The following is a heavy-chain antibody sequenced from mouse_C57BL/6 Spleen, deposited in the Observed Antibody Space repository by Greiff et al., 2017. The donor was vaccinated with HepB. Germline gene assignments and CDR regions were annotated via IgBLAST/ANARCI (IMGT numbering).Heavy chain of an antibody. V-gene: IGHV1-50*01. J-gene: IGHJ3*01. CDR3: ARWDYGSSPAWFAY. CDR2: IDPSDSYT. Sequence: QVQLKQPGAELVKPGASVKLSCKASGYTFTSYWMQWVKQRPGQGLEWIGEIDPSDSYTNYNQKFKGKATLTVDTSSSTAYMQLSSLTSEDSAVYYCARWDYGSSPAWFAYWGQGTLVTVSA. D-gene: IGHD1-1*01. CDR1: GYTFTSYW.